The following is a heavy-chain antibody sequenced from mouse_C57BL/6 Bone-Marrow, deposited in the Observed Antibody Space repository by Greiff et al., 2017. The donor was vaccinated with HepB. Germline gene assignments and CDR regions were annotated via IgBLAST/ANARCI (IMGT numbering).Heavy chain of an antibody. CDR1: GFTFSSYA. CDR3: TRGLIVTTGFDY. Sequence: EVQGVESGEGLVKPGGSLKLSCAASGFTFSSYAMSWVRQTPEKRLEWVAYISSGGDYIYYADTVKGRFTISRDNARNTLYLQMSSLKSEDTAMYYCTRGLIVTTGFDYWGQGTTLTVSS. CDR2: ISSGGDYI. J-gene: IGHJ2*01. V-gene: IGHV5-9-1*02. D-gene: IGHD2-5*01.